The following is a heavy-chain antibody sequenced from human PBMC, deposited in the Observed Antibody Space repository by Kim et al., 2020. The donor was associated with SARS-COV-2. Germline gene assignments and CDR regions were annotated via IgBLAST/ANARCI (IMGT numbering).Heavy chain of an antibody. CDR2: INHSGST. J-gene: IGHJ4*02. CDR3: ARKSTRLWRAYYFDY. D-gene: IGHD2-15*01. Sequence: SETLSLTCAVYGGSFSGYYWSWIRQPPGKGLEWIGEINHSGSTNYNPSLKSRVTISVDTSKNQFSLKLSSVTAADTAVYYCARKSTRLWRAYYFDYWGQGTLVTVSS. CDR1: GGSFSGYY. V-gene: IGHV4-34*01.